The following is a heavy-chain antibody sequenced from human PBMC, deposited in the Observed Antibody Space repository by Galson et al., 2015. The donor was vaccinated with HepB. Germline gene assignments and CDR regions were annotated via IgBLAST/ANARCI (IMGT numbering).Heavy chain of an antibody. V-gene: IGHV3-21*01. J-gene: IGHJ4*02. CDR2: ISSSSSYI. Sequence: SLRLSCAASGFTFSSHSMNWVRQAPGKGLEWVSSISSSSSYIYYADSVKGRFTISRDNAKNSLYLQMNSLRAEDTAVYYCARAPYSSGWVDFDYWGQGTLVTVSS. D-gene: IGHD6-19*01. CDR1: GFTFSSHS. CDR3: ARAPYSSGWVDFDY.